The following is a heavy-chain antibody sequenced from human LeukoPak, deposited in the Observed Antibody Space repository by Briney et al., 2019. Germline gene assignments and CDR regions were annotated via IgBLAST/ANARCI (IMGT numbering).Heavy chain of an antibody. D-gene: IGHD2/OR15-2a*01. CDR1: GFTFSSYA. Sequence: GGSLRLSCAASGFTFSSYAMHWVRQAPGKGLEYVSAISSNGGSTYYANSVKGRFTISRDNSKNTLYLQMGSLRAEDMAVYYCARSATQPRIYYYYGMDVWGQGTTVTDSS. CDR2: ISSNGGST. CDR3: ARSATQPRIYYYYGMDV. V-gene: IGHV3-64*01. J-gene: IGHJ6*02.